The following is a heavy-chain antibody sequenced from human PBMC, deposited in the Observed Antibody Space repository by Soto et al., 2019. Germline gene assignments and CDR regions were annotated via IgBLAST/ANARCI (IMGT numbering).Heavy chain of an antibody. J-gene: IGHJ3*02. D-gene: IGHD3-3*01. Sequence: VASVKVSCKASGYTFTSYGISWVRQAPGQGLEWMGWISAYNGNTNYAQKLQGRVTMTTDTSTSTAYMELRSLRSDDTAVYYCAITYYDFWSGLSDAFDIWGQGTMVTVSS. CDR3: AITYYDFWSGLSDAFDI. CDR2: ISAYNGNT. CDR1: GYTFTSYG. V-gene: IGHV1-18*01.